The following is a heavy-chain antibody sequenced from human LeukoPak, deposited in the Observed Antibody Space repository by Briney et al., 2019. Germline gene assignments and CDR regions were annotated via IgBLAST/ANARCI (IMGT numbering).Heavy chain of an antibody. CDR2: ISYDGSNK. CDR3: ARDQQSWFSGSIDY. J-gene: IGHJ4*02. Sequence: GGSLRLSCAASGLPFSCCGMHWVRQAPGKGLEWLAVISYDGSNKYYADSVKGRFTISRDNSKNTLYLQMNSLRAEDAAVYFCARDQQSWFSGSIDYWGQGTLVTVSS. D-gene: IGHD3-10*01. CDR1: GLPFSCCG. V-gene: IGHV3-30*03.